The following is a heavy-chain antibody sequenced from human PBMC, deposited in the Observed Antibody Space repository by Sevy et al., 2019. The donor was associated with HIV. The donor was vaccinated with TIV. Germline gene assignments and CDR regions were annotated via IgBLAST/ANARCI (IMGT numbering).Heavy chain of an antibody. D-gene: IGHD2-15*01. CDR2: VSYDGGSR. V-gene: IGHV3-30*18. CDR1: AFTFSTYA. CDR3: AKDDGGCSGGNCYWATNYYGMDV. J-gene: IGHJ6*02. Sequence: GGSLRLSCAASAFTFSTYAMHWVRQAPGKGLEWVAVVSYDGGSRHYGVSVKGRFTISRDNSKNTRYLQMNSLRGEDTAVYYCAKDDGGCSGGNCYWATNYYGMDVWGQGTTVTVSS.